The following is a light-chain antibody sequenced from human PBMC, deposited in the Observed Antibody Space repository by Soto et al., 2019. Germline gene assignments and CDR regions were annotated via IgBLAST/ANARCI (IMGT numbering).Light chain of an antibody. Sequence: ILMTQSPATVSVSPGESATLSCRASQNIYYNVAWYQQRPGQAPRLLIYRASTRAPGVPARFSGSGSGTEFTLTISSLQPEDFTVYSCLQYHNLWAFGQGTKVDLK. CDR2: RAS. CDR1: QNIYYN. V-gene: IGKV3-15*01. J-gene: IGKJ1*01. CDR3: LQYHNLWA.